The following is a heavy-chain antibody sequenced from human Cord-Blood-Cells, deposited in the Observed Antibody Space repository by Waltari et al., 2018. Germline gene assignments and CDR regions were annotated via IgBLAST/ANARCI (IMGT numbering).Heavy chain of an antibody. Sequence: EVRLLESGGGLVQLGGPLRPSCEALGFTSCSIALTWSRQAPGKGLEWVSYISSSSSTIYYADSVKGRFTISRDNAKNSLYLQMNSLRDEDTAVYYCARGRKGSTVTDYWGQEPWSPSPQ. D-gene: IGHD4-17*01. CDR1: GFTSCSIA. CDR2: ISSSSSTI. V-gene: IGHV3-48*02. J-gene: IGHJ4*01. CDR3: ARGRKGSTVTDY.